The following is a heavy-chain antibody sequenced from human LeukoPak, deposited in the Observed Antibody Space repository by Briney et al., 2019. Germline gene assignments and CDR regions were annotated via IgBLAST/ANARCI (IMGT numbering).Heavy chain of an antibody. Sequence: TPSETLSLTCTVSGGSMSSYYWNWIRQAPGKGLEWIGYIYNSGINKYNPSLKSRVTISVDTSKNQLSLKLNSVTAADTAVYYCARHTSPHNWFDPWGQGTLVTVSS. D-gene: IGHD2/OR15-2a*01. CDR3: ARHTSPHNWFDP. CDR1: GGSMSSYY. V-gene: IGHV4-59*01. CDR2: IYNSGIN. J-gene: IGHJ5*02.